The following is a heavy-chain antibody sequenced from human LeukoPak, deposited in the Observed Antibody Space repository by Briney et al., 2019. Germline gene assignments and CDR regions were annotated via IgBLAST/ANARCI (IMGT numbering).Heavy chain of an antibody. Sequence: PWGSLRLSCAASGFTFSNYGMHWVRQAPGKGLEWVAVISYDGSRKDSADSAKGRFTIARDNSKNTLYLQMNSLRAEDTAVYHCAKGGDGSESYYPTTPFDYWGQGTLVTVSS. V-gene: IGHV3-30*18. CDR1: GFTFSNYG. CDR2: ISYDGSRK. D-gene: IGHD3-10*01. CDR3: AKGGDGSESYYPTTPFDY. J-gene: IGHJ4*02.